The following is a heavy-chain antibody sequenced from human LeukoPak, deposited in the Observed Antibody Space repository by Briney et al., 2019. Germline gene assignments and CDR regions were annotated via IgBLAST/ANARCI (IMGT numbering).Heavy chain of an antibody. Sequence: GGSLRLSCAASGFTVSSNYMSWVRQAPGKGLKWVSVIYSGGSTYYADSVKGRFTISRDNSKNTLYLQMNSLRAEDTAVYYCASRGCSSTSCYFGAFDIWGQGTMVTVSS. CDR1: GFTVSSNY. J-gene: IGHJ3*02. CDR3: ASRGCSSTSCYFGAFDI. V-gene: IGHV3-53*01. D-gene: IGHD2-2*01. CDR2: IYSGGST.